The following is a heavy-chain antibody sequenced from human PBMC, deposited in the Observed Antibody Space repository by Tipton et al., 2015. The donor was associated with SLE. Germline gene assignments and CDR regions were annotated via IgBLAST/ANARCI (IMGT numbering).Heavy chain of an antibody. J-gene: IGHJ3*02. CDR1: GFKVSSNY. CDR2: IDSGGTS. CDR3: ARDRGYYYDPDAFDI. D-gene: IGHD3-22*01. Sequence: SLRLSCAASGFKVSSNYIHWVRQPPGKGLEWVSLIDSGGTSIYADSVKGRFTISRDESRNTVYLQMNSLRADDTAVYYCARDRGYYYDPDAFDIWGQGTMVTVSS. V-gene: IGHV3-66*01.